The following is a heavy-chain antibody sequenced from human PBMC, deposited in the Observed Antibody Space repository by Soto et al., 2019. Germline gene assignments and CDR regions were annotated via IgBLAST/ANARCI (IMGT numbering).Heavy chain of an antibody. D-gene: IGHD6-19*01. CDR2: IIPYNGNT. V-gene: IGHV1-18*01. CDR1: GYTFPSYG. CDR3: ARDALGLQWLPYYSDY. Sequence: QVQLVQSGAEVKKPGASVKVSCKASGYTFPSYGITWVRQAPGQGLEWMGWIIPYNGNTNHAQKLQGRVTMTTDTSTCTVYMELRSLRSDDTAVYYCARDALGLQWLPYYSDYWGQGTLVTVSS. J-gene: IGHJ4*02.